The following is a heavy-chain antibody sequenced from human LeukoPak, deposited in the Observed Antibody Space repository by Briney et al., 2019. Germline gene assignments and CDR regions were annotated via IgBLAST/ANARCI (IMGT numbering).Heavy chain of an antibody. Sequence: PGGSLRLSCAASGFTFSDYYMSWIRQAPGKGLEWVSAISGSGGSTYYADSVKGRFTISRDNSKNTLYLQMNSLRAEHTAVYYCAKDRPRFLDWLSRPLDAFDIWGQGTMVTVSS. D-gene: IGHD3/OR15-3a*01. CDR3: AKDRPRFLDWLSRPLDAFDI. V-gene: IGHV3-23*01. J-gene: IGHJ3*02. CDR2: ISGSGGST. CDR1: GFTFSDYY.